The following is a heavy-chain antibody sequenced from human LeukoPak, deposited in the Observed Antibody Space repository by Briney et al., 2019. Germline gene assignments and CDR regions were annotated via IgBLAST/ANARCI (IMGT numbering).Heavy chain of an antibody. Sequence: SETLSLTCTVPGGSISSYYWSWSRQPPGKGLEWIGYIYDSGSTNYNACLMSRLPISVDTYTNQSSLKLRSVTAADTAVYYCARGRPEPLDAFDIWGQGTMVTVSS. J-gene: IGHJ3*02. D-gene: IGHD1-14*01. CDR1: GGSISSYY. CDR3: ARGRPEPLDAFDI. V-gene: IGHV4-59*01. CDR2: IYDSGST.